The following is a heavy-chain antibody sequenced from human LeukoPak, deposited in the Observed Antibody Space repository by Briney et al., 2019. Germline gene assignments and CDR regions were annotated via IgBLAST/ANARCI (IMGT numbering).Heavy chain of an antibody. V-gene: IGHV1-24*01. CDR3: ATSGSSSHFFDY. CDR2: FDPEDGET. CDR1: GYTFTGYY. Sequence: ASVKVSCKASGYTFTGYYMHWVRQAPGQGLEWMGGFDPEDGETIYAQKFQGRVTMTEDTSTDTAYMELSSLRSEDTAVYYCATSGSSSHFFDYWGQGTLVTVSS. D-gene: IGHD6-6*01. J-gene: IGHJ4*02.